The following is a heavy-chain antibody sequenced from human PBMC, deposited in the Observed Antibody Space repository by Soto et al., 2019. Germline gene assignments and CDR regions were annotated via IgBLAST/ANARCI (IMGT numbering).Heavy chain of an antibody. CDR2: IIPILGIA. V-gene: IGHV1-69*08. D-gene: IGHD3-10*01. CDR1: GGTFSSYT. J-gene: IGHJ6*01. Sequence: QVQLVQSGAEVKKPGSSVKVSCKASGGTFSSYTISWVRQAPGQGLEWMGRIIPILGIANYAQKFQGRVTITADKSTSTAYMELSSLRSEDTAVYYCARDRMNYYGSGTHGGGYYYYGMDVW. CDR3: ARDRMNYYGSGTHGGGYYYYGMDV.